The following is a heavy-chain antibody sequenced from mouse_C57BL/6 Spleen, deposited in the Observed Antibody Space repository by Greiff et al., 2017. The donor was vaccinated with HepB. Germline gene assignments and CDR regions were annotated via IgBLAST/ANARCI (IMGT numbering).Heavy chain of an antibody. CDR3: ARNYGSSCAMDY. V-gene: IGHV5-4*01. J-gene: IGHJ4*01. Sequence: EVQGVESGGGLVKPGGSLKLSCAASGFTFSSYAMSWVRQTPEKRLEWVATISDGGSYTYYPDNVKGRFTISRDNAKNNLYLQMSHLKSEDTAMYYCARNYGSSCAMDYWGQGTSVTVSS. CDR2: ISDGGSYT. CDR1: GFTFSSYA. D-gene: IGHD1-1*01.